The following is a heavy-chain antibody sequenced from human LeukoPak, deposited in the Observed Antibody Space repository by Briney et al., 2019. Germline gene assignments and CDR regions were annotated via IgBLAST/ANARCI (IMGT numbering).Heavy chain of an antibody. CDR2: TYYRSKWYK. CDR1: GDSVSSNCAA. D-gene: IGHD3/OR15-3a*01. Sequence: WQTLSLSCAISGDSVSSNCAAWDWIRQSPSRGLEWLGRTYYRSKWYKDYAVLVKRRKTINPATSKSQLSLQLNSVTPEDTAVYYCARAPPSFSPLGWFAAFYIWGQGTMVTVSS. J-gene: IGHJ3*02. V-gene: IGHV6-1*01. CDR3: ARAPPSFSPLGWFAAFYI.